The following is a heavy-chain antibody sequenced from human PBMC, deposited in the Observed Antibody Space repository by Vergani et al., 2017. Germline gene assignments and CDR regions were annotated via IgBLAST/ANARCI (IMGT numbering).Heavy chain of an antibody. Sequence: QVQLVESGGGLVKPGGSLRLSCTASGFFFSDYYMSWLRQAPGKGLEWISYIASSDTTVYYADSVKGRFTISRDNAKNSLYLEMNSLRAEDTAVYFCARDGNYYMDVWGRGTTIVVSS. V-gene: IGHV3-11*04. CDR2: IASSDTTV. D-gene: IGHD1-26*01. CDR1: GFFFSDYY. J-gene: IGHJ6*03. CDR3: ARDGNYYMDV.